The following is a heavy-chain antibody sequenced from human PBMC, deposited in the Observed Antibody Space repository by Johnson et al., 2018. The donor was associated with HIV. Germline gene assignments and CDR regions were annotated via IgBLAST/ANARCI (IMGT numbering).Heavy chain of an antibody. J-gene: IGHJ3*02. D-gene: IGHD4-17*01. Sequence: VQLVESGGGLVQPGGSLRLSCAASGFTFSNYWMHWVRQAPGKGLVWVSRIKSDGSDTSYADSVKGRFTISRDNAKHTLYLQLNSLRAEDTAVYYCAREGTTVTTFLVYHIWGQGTRVTVSS. CDR2: IKSDGSDT. CDR3: AREGTTVTTFLVYHI. V-gene: IGHV3-74*01. CDR1: GFTFSNYW.